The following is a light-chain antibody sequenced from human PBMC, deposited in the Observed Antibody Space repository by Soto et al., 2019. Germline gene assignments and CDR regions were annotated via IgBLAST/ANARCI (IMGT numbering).Light chain of an antibody. CDR3: LQRSNWPPRLS. CDR2: DAS. V-gene: IGKV3-11*01. J-gene: IGKJ4*01. CDR1: QSVTTY. Sequence: EIVLTQSPATLSLSPGERATLSCRASQSVTTYLAWYQQKPGQAPRLLIYDASSRATGIPARFSGSGSGTDFTLTISSLEPEDFAFYYCLQRSNWPPRLSFGGGTK.